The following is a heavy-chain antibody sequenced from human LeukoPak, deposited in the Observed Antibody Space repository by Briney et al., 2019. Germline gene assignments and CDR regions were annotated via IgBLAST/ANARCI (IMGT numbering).Heavy chain of an antibody. CDR3: ARAGSSWYYFDY. Sequence: KPGGSLRLSCAASGFTFSSYSMNWVRQSPGKGLEWVSSISSSSSYIYYADSVKGRFTISRDNAKNSLYLQMNSLRAEDTAVYYCARAGSSWYYFDYWGQGDLVTVSS. V-gene: IGHV3-21*01. J-gene: IGHJ4*02. CDR1: GFTFSSYS. D-gene: IGHD6-13*01. CDR2: ISSSSSYI.